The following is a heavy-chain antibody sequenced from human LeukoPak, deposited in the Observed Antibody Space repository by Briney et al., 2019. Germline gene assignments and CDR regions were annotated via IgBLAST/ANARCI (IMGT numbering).Heavy chain of an antibody. CDR2: IIPILGIA. D-gene: IGHD3-10*01. CDR3: ARDMVRGPRGFDP. CDR1: GGTFSSYA. V-gene: IGHV1-69*04. Sequence: SVKVSCKASGGTFSSYAISWVRQAPGQGLEWMGRIIPILGIANYAQKFQGRVTITADKSTSTAYMELSSPRSEDTAVYYCARDMVRGPRGFDPWGQGTLVTVSS. J-gene: IGHJ5*02.